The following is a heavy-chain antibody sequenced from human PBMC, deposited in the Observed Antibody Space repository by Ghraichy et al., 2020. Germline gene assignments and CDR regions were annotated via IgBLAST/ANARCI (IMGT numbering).Heavy chain of an antibody. CDR1: GGSISSSNW. Sequence: SETLSLTCAVSGGSISSSNWWCCVRQPPGKGLEWIGEIYHSGSTNYNPSLKSRVTISVDKSKNQFFLKLSSVTAADTAVYYCASSGSTVTTYKFDYWGQGTLVTVSS. V-gene: IGHV4-4*02. CDR2: IYHSGST. D-gene: IGHD4-11*01. J-gene: IGHJ4*02. CDR3: ASSGSTVTTYKFDY.